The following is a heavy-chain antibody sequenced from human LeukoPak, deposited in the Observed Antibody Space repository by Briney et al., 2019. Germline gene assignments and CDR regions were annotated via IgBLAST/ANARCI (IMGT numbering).Heavy chain of an antibody. D-gene: IGHD2-2*01. Sequence: GGSLRLSCAASGFTFSSYWMSWVRQAPGKGLEWVANIKQDGSEKYYVDSVKGRFTISRDNAKNSLYLQMNSLRAEDTAVYYCAKDDPQYCSSINCLGGYWGQGTLVTVSS. J-gene: IGHJ4*02. CDR3: AKDDPQYCSSINCLGGY. CDR1: GFTFSSYW. V-gene: IGHV3-7*01. CDR2: IKQDGSEK.